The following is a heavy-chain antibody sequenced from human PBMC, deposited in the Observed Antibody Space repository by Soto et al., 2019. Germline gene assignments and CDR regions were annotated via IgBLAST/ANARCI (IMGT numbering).Heavy chain of an antibody. V-gene: IGHV1-24*01. CDR3: AKSSSSSWFDP. Sequence: ASVKVSCKVSGYTLTELSMHWVRQAPGKGLEWMGGFDPEDGETIYAQKFQGRVTITRNTSASTAYMELSSLRSEDTAVYYCAKSSSSSWFDPWGQGTLVTVSS. CDR2: FDPEDGET. CDR1: GYTLTELS. D-gene: IGHD6-13*01. J-gene: IGHJ5*02.